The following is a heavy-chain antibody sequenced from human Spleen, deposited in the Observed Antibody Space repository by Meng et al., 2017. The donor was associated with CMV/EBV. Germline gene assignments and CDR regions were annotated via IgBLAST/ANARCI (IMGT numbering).Heavy chain of an antibody. CDR2: IYSGGSST. J-gene: IGHJ4*02. CDR3: AKEGLLNYDSSGYQGALDY. V-gene: IGHV3-23*03. D-gene: IGHD3-22*01. CDR1: GFTFSSYA. Sequence: GESLKISCAASGFTFSSYAMSWVRQAPGKGLEWVSVIYSGGSSTYYADSVKGRFTISRDNSKNTLYLQMNSLRAEDTAVYYCAKEGLLNYDSSGYQGALDYWGQGTLVTVSS.